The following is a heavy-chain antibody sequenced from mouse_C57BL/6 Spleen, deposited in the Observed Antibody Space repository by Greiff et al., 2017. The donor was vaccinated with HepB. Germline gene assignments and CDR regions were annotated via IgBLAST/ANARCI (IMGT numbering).Heavy chain of an antibody. CDR3: ARRGDYDGYFDY. V-gene: IGHV1-26*01. CDR2: INPNNGGT. Sequence: LVEPGASVKISCKASGYTFTDYYMNWVKQSHGKGLEWIGDINPNNGGTSYNQKFKGKATLTVDKSSSTAYMELRSLTSEDSAVYYCARRGDYDGYFDYWGQGTTLTVSS. D-gene: IGHD2-4*01. CDR1: GYTFTDYY. J-gene: IGHJ2*01.